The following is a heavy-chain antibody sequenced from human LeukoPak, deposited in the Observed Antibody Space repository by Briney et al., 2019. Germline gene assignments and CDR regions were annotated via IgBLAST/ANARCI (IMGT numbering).Heavy chain of an antibody. CDR3: ARESYGGRYGGQLFQH. CDR1: GYTFTGYY. Sequence: ASVKVSCKASGYTFTGYYMHWVRQAPGQGLEWMGWINPNSGGTNYAQKFQGRVTMTRDTSISTAYMELSRLRSDDTAVYYCARESYGGRYGGQLFQHWGQGTLVTVSS. V-gene: IGHV1-2*02. J-gene: IGHJ1*01. CDR2: INPNSGGT. D-gene: IGHD5-12*01.